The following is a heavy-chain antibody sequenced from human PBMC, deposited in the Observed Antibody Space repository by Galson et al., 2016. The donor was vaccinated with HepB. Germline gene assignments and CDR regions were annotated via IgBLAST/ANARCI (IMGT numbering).Heavy chain of an antibody. Sequence: SETMSLTCAVSGGSLSGYYWSWIRQPPGKGLEWIGAISKSGSTNHNPSLKSRVTISPDTSRNQFSLMLTSVTAADTAVYYCTRGRGIALWGQGTLVTVSS. J-gene: IGHJ1*01. CDR1: GGSLSGYY. CDR2: ISKSGST. V-gene: IGHV4-34*01. CDR3: TRGRGIAL.